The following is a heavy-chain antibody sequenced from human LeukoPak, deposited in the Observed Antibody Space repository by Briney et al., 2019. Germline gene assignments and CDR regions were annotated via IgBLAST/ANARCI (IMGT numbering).Heavy chain of an antibody. J-gene: IGHJ4*02. Sequence: GGSLRLSCAASGFSFRDYTMNWVRQAPGKGLEWLASISSSSYIYFANSVRGRFTISRDNAKNSLYLQMNSLRAEDTAVYYCAKDSPSRTATTEVPVDYWGQGTLVTVSS. CDR2: ISSSSYI. V-gene: IGHV3-69-1*01. CDR3: AKDSPSRTATTEVPVDY. D-gene: IGHD1/OR15-1a*01. CDR1: GFSFRDYT.